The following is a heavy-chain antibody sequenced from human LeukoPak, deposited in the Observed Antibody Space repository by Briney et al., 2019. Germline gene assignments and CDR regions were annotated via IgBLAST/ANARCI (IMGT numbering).Heavy chain of an antibody. V-gene: IGHV1-2*06. CDR3: ARDRGKQWLPAY. D-gene: IGHD6-19*01. Sequence: ASVKVSCKASGYAFTGYYMHWVRQAPGQGLEWMGRINPNSGGTNYAQKFQGRVTMTRDTSISTAYMELSRLRSDDTAVYYCARDRGKQWLPAYWGQGTLVTVSS. CDR2: INPNSGGT. J-gene: IGHJ4*02. CDR1: GYAFTGYY.